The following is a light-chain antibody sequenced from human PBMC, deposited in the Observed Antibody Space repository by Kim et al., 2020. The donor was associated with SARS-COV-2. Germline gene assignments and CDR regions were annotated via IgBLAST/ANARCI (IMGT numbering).Light chain of an antibody. CDR3: HKRSSWPRT. V-gene: IGKV3-11*01. Sequence: EIVLTQSPATLSLSPGERATLSCRASQSVSSSLAWFQQKPGQSPRLLIYDASKRDTGIPATFSGSGSGTDFTLTISSLEPEDFAVYYCHKRSSWPRTFGQGTKVDIK. CDR1: QSVSSS. CDR2: DAS. J-gene: IGKJ1*01.